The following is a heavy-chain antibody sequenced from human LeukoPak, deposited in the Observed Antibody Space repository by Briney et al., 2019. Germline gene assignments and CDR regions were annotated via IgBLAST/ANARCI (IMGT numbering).Heavy chain of an antibody. J-gene: IGHJ4*02. D-gene: IGHD5-24*01. Sequence: KASETLSLTCTVSGGSISSGGYYWSWIRQHPGKGLGWIGYIYYSGSTYYNPSLKSRVTISADTSRNQFSLSLSSVTAADTAVYYCARGARRDGYKSFDHWGQGTLVTVSS. V-gene: IGHV4-31*03. CDR2: IYYSGST. CDR1: GGSISSGGYY. CDR3: ARGARRDGYKSFDH.